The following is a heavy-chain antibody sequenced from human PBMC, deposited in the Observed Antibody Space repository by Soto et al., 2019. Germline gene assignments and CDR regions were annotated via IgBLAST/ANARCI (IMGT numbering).Heavy chain of an antibody. Sequence: GGSLRLSCAASGFTFSSYSMNWVRQAPGKGLEWVSYISSSSSTIYYADCVKGRFTISRDNAKNSLYLQMNSLRDEDTAVYYCARRQYSGYDSDFDYWGQGTLVTVSS. D-gene: IGHD5-12*01. J-gene: IGHJ4*02. CDR2: ISSSSSTI. CDR3: ARRQYSGYDSDFDY. CDR1: GFTFSSYS. V-gene: IGHV3-48*02.